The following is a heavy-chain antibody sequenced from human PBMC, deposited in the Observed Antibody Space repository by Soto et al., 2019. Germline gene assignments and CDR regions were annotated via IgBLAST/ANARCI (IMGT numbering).Heavy chain of an antibody. CDR3: ARVFGVDDILTGPLKDYYYGMDV. CDR1: GGSISSGGYY. V-gene: IGHV4-31*03. Sequence: PSETLSLTCTVSGGSISSGGYYWSWIRQHPGKGLEWIGYIYYSGTSYYNPSLKSRVTISVDTSKNQFSLKLSSVIAADTAVYYCARVFGVDDILTGPLKDYYYGMDVWGQGTTVTVSS. J-gene: IGHJ6*02. CDR2: IYYSGTS. D-gene: IGHD3-9*01.